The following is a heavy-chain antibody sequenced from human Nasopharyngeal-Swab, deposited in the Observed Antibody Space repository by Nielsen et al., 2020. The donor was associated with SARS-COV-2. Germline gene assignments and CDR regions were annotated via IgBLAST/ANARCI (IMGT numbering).Heavy chain of an antibody. CDR2: ISSSGSTI. Sequence: WIRQPPGKGLEWGSYISSSGSTIYYADSVKGRFTISRDNAKNSLYLQMNSLRAEDTAVYYCARDGYSSSSSYYYYYGMDVWGQGTTVTVSS. V-gene: IGHV3-11*01. J-gene: IGHJ6*02. D-gene: IGHD6-6*01. CDR3: ARDGYSSSSSYYYYYGMDV.